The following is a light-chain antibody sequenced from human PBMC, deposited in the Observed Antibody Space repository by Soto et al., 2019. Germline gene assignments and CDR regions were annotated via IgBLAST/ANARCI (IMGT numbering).Light chain of an antibody. J-gene: IGKJ1*01. V-gene: IGKV1-39*01. CDR1: QSINTY. Sequence: DIQMTQSPSSLSASVGDRVTITCRASQSINTYLNWYQQKPGKAPNLLIYTASRLESGVPSRFSGSGSGTDFTLTISSLQPEDFATYLCQQSYSRPRTFGHGTQFDIK. CDR2: TAS. CDR3: QQSYSRPRT.